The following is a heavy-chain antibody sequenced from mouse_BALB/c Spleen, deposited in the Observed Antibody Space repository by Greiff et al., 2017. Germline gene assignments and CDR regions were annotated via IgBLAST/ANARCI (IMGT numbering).Heavy chain of an antibody. V-gene: IGHV14-1*02. CDR2: IDPENGNT. Sequence: EVQLKQSGAELVRPGALVKLSCKASGFNIKDYYMHWVKQRPEQGLEWIGWIDPENGNTIYDPKFQGKASITADTSSNTAYLQLSSLTSEDTAVYYCARGEYYAMDYWGQGTSVTVSS. CDR3: ARGEYYAMDY. J-gene: IGHJ4*01. CDR1: GFNIKDYY.